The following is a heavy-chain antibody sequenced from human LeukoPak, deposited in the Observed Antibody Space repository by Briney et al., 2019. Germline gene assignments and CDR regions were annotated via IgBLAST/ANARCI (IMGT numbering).Heavy chain of an antibody. V-gene: IGHV4-34*01. CDR2: INHSGST. D-gene: IGHD3-10*01. J-gene: IGHJ4*02. Sequence: PSETLSLTCAVYGGSFSGYYWSWIRQPPGKGLEWIGEINHSGSTNYNPSLKSRVTMSVDTSKNQFSLKLSSVTAADTAVYYCARDEYYYGSGSYPRFDYWGQGTLVTVSS. CDR3: ARDEYYYGSGSYPRFDY. CDR1: GGSFSGYY.